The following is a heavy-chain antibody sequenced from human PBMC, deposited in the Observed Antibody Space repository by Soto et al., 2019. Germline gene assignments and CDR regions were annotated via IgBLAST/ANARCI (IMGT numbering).Heavy chain of an antibody. CDR2: IYYSGST. CDR1: GGSVSSGSYY. CDR3: ARDAPAYSSGWYKRFDY. Sequence: NPSETLSLTCTVSGGSVSSGSYYWSWIRQPPGKGLEWIGYIYYSGSTNYNPSLKSRVTISVDTSKNQFSLKLSSVTAADTAVYYCARDAPAYSSGWYKRFDYWGQGTLVTVSS. V-gene: IGHV4-61*01. J-gene: IGHJ4*02. D-gene: IGHD6-19*01.